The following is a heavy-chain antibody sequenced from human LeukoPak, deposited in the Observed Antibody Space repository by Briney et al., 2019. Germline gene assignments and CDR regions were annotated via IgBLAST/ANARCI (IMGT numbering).Heavy chain of an antibody. V-gene: IGHV4-59*11. CDR3: ARDSPGLLGY. CDR2: IYYSGST. CDR1: GGSISSHY. J-gene: IGHJ4*02. Sequence: AETLSLTCTVSGGSISSHYWSWIRQPPRKRLEWNGYIYYSGSTNYNPSLNSRVTISVDTSKNQFSLKLSSVTAADTAVYYCARDSPGLLGYWGQGTLVTVSS. D-gene: IGHD2-15*01.